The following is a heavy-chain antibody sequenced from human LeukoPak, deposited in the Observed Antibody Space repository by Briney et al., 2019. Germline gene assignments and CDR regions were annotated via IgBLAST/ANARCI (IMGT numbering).Heavy chain of an antibody. Sequence: GGSLRLSCAAAGFTFSSYGMHWVRQAPGKGLEWVAVISYDGSNKYYANSVKGRFIISRDNSKNTLYLQMNSLRAEDTAVYYCAKVNVEMATIRPYYFDYWGQGTLVTVSS. CDR3: AKVNVEMATIRPYYFDY. CDR2: ISYDGSNK. CDR1: GFTFSSYG. J-gene: IGHJ4*02. D-gene: IGHD5-24*01. V-gene: IGHV3-30*18.